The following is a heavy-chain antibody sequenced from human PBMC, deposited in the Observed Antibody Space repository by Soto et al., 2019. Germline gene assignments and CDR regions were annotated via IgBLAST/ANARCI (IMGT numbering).Heavy chain of an antibody. CDR2: IYTSGST. CDR3: ARDVSPAVFWSGSYFYYYGMDV. Sequence: SETLSLTCTVSGGSISSYYWSWIRQPAGKGLEWIGRIYTSGSTNYNPSLKSRVTMSVDTSKNQFSLKLSSVTAADTAVYYCARDVSPAVFWSGSYFYYYGMDVCGQGPTFPVS. V-gene: IGHV4-4*07. J-gene: IGHJ6*02. D-gene: IGHD3-3*01. CDR1: GGSISSYY.